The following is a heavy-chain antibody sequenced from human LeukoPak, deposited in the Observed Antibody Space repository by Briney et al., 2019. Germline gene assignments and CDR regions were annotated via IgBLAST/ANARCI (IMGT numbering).Heavy chain of an antibody. CDR3: ARLGIAVAGTGG. J-gene: IGHJ4*02. Sequence: GGSLRLSCAASGFTFSSYSMNWVRQAPGKGLEWVSSISSSSSYIYYADPVKGRFTISRDNAKNSLYLQMNSLRAEDTAVYYCARLGIAVAGTGGWGQGTLVTVSS. V-gene: IGHV3-21*01. CDR2: ISSSSSYI. D-gene: IGHD6-19*01. CDR1: GFTFSSYS.